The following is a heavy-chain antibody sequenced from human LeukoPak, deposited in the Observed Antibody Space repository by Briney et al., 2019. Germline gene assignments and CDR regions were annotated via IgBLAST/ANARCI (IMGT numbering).Heavy chain of an antibody. CDR1: GFTFSSYS. Sequence: KTGGSLRLSRAASGFTFSSYSMNWVRQAPGKGLEWASPISSSSSYIYYADSVKGRFTISRDNAKNSLYLQMNSLRAEDTAVYYCARDPEIDYWGQGTLVTVSS. J-gene: IGHJ4*02. V-gene: IGHV3-21*01. D-gene: IGHD5-24*01. CDR2: ISSSSSYI. CDR3: ARDPEIDY.